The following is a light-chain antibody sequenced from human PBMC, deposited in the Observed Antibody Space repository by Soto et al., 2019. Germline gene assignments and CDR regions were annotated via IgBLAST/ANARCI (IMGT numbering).Light chain of an antibody. CDR1: QSISSW. J-gene: IGKJ2*02. Sequence: DIQMTQSPSTLSASVGDRVTITFRASQSISSWLAWYQQKPGKAPKLLIYDASSLESGVPSRFSGSGSGTEFTLTISSLQPDDFATYYCQQYNSYSLSTFGQGTKLEIK. V-gene: IGKV1-5*01. CDR3: QQYNSYSLST. CDR2: DAS.